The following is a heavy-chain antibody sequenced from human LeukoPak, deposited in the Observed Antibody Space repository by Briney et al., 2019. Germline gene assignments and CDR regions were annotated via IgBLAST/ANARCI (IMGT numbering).Heavy chain of an antibody. Sequence: PGGSLRLSCAASGLPFSSYGMHWVRQAPGKGLEWVALISNDGSNKYYEDTVKGRFTISRDNSKNTLYLQMNSLRAEDTAVYYCARRIAVAGYDYWGQGTLVTVSS. V-gene: IGHV3-30*03. D-gene: IGHD6-19*01. CDR1: GLPFSSYG. CDR2: ISNDGSNK. CDR3: ARRIAVAGYDY. J-gene: IGHJ4*02.